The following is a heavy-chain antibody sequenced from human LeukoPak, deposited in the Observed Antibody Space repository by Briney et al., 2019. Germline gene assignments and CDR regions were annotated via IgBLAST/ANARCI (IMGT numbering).Heavy chain of an antibody. J-gene: IGHJ4*02. Sequence: SETLSLTCAVYGGSFSGYYWSWIRQPPGKGLEWIGEINHSGSTNYNPSLKSRVTISVDTSKNQFSPKLSSVTAADTAVYYCARMRWLVGGGIDYWGQGTLVTVSS. CDR2: INHSGST. V-gene: IGHV4-34*01. CDR1: GGSFSGYY. CDR3: ARMRWLVGGGIDY. D-gene: IGHD6-19*01.